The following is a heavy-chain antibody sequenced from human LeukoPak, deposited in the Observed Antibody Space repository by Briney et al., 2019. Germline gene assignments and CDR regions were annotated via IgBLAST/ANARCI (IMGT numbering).Heavy chain of an antibody. J-gene: IGHJ4*02. Sequence: SAKVFCKASGGTFCSYAISWVRPAPGQRPEGVGRIIPIIGIANYAQKFQGRVTITADKSTRTAYRELSSLRSEDTAVDYCARAEGIAATIPLDYWGQGTLVTVSS. V-gene: IGHV1-69*04. CDR3: ARAEGIAATIPLDY. D-gene: IGHD5-12*01. CDR2: IIPIIGIA. CDR1: GGTFCSYA.